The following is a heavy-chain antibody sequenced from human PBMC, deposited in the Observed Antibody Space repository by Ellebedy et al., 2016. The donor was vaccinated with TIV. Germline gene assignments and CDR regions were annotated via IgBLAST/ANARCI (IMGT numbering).Heavy chain of an antibody. V-gene: IGHV3-15*05. CDR3: APEPLSLLDP. CDR2: IKGRSDGETT. Sequence: PGGSLRLSCAASGFTFNNVGMSRVRQAPGKGLEWVGRIKGRSDGETTDYAAAVRGRFTIARDDSRDDSKQTVYLQMNGLKIEDTAVYYCAPEPLSLLDPWGQGTLVTVSS. J-gene: IGHJ5*02. CDR1: GFTFNNVG. D-gene: IGHD1-14*01.